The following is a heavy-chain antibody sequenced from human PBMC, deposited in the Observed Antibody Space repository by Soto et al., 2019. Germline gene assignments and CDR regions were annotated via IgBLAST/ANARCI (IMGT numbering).Heavy chain of an antibody. CDR2: VYYRGTT. CDR1: GGSMTRYH. V-gene: IGHV4-59*01. Sequence: SLTLPLTCTVSGGSMTRYHSSWIRQPQGKGLEWIGYVYYRGTTNYNPSLKSRVTMSADTSKNQFSLKLTSVTAADTAVYYCARMNYYDTSGYPFDYWGQGMMVTVSS. J-gene: IGHJ4*02. CDR3: ARMNYYDTSGYPFDY. D-gene: IGHD3-22*01.